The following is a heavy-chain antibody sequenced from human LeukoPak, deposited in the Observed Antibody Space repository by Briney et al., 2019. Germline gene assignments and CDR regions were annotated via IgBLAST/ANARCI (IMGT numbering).Heavy chain of an antibody. CDR1: GGSISSSIYS. Sequence: PSETLSLTCTVSGGSISSSIYSWNWIRQPAGKGLEWIGYIYYSGSTYYNPSLKSRVTISVDTSKNQFSLKLSSVTAADTAVYYCARTSGGIAAAGTWYFDLWGRGTLVTVSS. D-gene: IGHD6-13*01. V-gene: IGHV4-30-4*08. CDR3: ARTSGGIAAAGTWYFDL. CDR2: IYYSGST. J-gene: IGHJ2*01.